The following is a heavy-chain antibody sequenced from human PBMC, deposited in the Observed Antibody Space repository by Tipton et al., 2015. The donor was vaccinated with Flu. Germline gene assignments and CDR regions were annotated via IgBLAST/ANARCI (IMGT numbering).Heavy chain of an antibody. J-gene: IGHJ4*02. V-gene: IGHV3-23*01. CDR1: GFTFSRNA. D-gene: IGHD7-27*01. CDR2: ISGNGGIT. Sequence: GSLKLSCAASGFTFSRNAMTWVRLTPGKGLEWVSSISGNGGITYYADSVKGRFTISRDNSTNSLYLQMDSLRPEDTALYFCARSSNWGFIDYWGQGTLVTVSS. CDR3: ARSSNWGFIDY.